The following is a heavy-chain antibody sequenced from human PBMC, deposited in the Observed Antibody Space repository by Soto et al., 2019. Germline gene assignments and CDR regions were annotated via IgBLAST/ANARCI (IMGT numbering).Heavy chain of an antibody. J-gene: IGHJ6*02. CDR3: ARDRGIAAADQYYYYGMDV. D-gene: IGHD6-13*01. Sequence: QVPLVESGGGVVQPGRSLRLSCAASGFTFCSYGMHWVRQAPGKGLEWVAVIWYDGSNKYYADSVKGRFTISRDNSKNTLYLQMNSLRAEDTAVYYCARDRGIAAADQYYYYGMDVWGQGTTVTVSS. V-gene: IGHV3-33*01. CDR2: IWYDGSNK. CDR1: GFTFCSYG.